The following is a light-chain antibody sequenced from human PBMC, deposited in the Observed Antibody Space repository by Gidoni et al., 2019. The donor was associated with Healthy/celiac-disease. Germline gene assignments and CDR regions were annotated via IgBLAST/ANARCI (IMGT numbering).Light chain of an antibody. Sequence: DIVMTQSPDSLAVSLGERATINCKSSQSALYSSNNKNYLAWYQQKPGQPPKLLIYWASTRESGVPDRFSGSGSGIDFTLTISSLQDEDVAVYYCQQYYSTPYTFGQGTKLEIK. CDR1: QSALYSSNNKNY. CDR2: WAS. V-gene: IGKV4-1*01. J-gene: IGKJ2*01. CDR3: QQYYSTPYT.